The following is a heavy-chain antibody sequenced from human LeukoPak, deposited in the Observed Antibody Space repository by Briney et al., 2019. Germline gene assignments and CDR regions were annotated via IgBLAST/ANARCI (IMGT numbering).Heavy chain of an antibody. V-gene: IGHV4-59*08. D-gene: IGHD1-26*01. J-gene: IGHJ5*02. Sequence: PSETLSLTCTVSGGSISSYYWSWIRQPPGKGLEWIAFIYYSGSTNYNPSLKSRASISVDTSKNLCSLRLSSVTAADTAVYYCARHAIYSGGYSHWFDPWGPGTLVTVSS. CDR2: IYYSGST. CDR3: ARHAIYSGGYSHWFDP. CDR1: GGSISSYY.